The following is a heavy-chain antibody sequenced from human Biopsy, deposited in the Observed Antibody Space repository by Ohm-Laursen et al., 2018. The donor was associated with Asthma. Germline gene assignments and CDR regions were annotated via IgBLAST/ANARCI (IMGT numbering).Heavy chain of an antibody. CDR1: GYTFSDSW. V-gene: IGHV5-51*01. CDR3: ARFIDGTFFVDY. D-gene: IGHD1-7*01. J-gene: IGHJ4*02. Sequence: GESLRISCKASGYTFSDSWIGWVRQMPGKGLEWMGIIFAANSETKYSPSFQGQVTISADMSISTALLQWSSLKASDTAIYYCARFIDGTFFVDYWGQGTLVTVSS. CDR2: IFAANSET.